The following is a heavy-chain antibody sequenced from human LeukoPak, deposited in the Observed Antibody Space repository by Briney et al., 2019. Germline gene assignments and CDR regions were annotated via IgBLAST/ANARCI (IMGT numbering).Heavy chain of an antibody. J-gene: IGHJ2*01. Sequence: TSVKVSCKASGFTFTSSAVQWVRQARGQRLEWIGWIVVGSGNTNYAQKFQERVTITRDMSTSTAYMELSSLRSEDTAVYYCAANMPGDYTYWYFDLWGRGTLVTVSP. D-gene: IGHD4-17*01. CDR2: IVVGSGNT. CDR1: GFTFTSSA. V-gene: IGHV1-58*01. CDR3: AANMPGDYTYWYFDL.